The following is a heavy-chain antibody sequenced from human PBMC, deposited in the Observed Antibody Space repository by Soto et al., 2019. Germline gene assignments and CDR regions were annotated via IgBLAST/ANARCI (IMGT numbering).Heavy chain of an antibody. J-gene: IGHJ4*02. CDR1: GYTFTSYG. D-gene: IGHD5-18*01. CDR2: ISAYNGNT. CDR3: ARAGTDKAMVNGARCDY. V-gene: IGHV1-18*01. Sequence: QVQLVQSGAEVKKPGASVKVSCKASGYTFTSYGISWVRQAPGQGLEWMGWISAYNGNTNYAQKLQGRVTMTTDTSTSTAYKELRSLRSDDTAGYYCARAGTDKAMVNGARCDYWGQGALVTVSS.